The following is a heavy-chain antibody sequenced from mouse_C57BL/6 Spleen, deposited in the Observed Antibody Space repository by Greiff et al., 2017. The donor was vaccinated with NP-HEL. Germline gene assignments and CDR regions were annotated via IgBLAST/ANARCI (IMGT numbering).Heavy chain of an antibody. J-gene: IGHJ2*01. Sequence: QVQLQQPGAELVRPGSSVKLSCKASGYTFTSYWMHWVKQRPIQGLEWIGNIDPSDSETHYNQKFKDKATLTVDKSSSTVYMQLSSLTSEDSAVYYCARDLTGTGVDYWGQGTTLTVSS. D-gene: IGHD4-1*01. CDR1: GYTFTSYW. CDR2: IDPSDSET. CDR3: ARDLTGTGVDY. V-gene: IGHV1-52*01.